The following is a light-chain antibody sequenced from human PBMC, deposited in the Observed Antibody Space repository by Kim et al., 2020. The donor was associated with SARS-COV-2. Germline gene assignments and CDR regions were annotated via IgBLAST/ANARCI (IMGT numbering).Light chain of an antibody. CDR2: DVS. V-gene: IGLV3-21*03. J-gene: IGLJ3*02. CDR1: NIGSKR. Sequence: APGKAARIPYGGKNIGSKRVNWYRQKPGQAPVLVIYDVSDRPAGIPERFSGSNSENTATLTISGVEAGDEADYYCQVWDSSRDHWVFGGGTQLTVL. CDR3: QVWDSSRDHWV.